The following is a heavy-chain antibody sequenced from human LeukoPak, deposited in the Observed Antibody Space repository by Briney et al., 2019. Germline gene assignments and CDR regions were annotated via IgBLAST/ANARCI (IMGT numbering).Heavy chain of an antibody. J-gene: IGHJ3*02. V-gene: IGHV5-51*01. CDR1: GYSFTSYW. CDR2: IDPGDYET. Sequence: GESLKISCKGSGYSFTSYWIGWVRQMAGKGLEWMGIIDPGDYETRYSPSFQGQVTISADKSISTAYLQWSSLRASDTAIFYCARFKDAFDIWGQGAMVSVSS. CDR3: ARFKDAFDI.